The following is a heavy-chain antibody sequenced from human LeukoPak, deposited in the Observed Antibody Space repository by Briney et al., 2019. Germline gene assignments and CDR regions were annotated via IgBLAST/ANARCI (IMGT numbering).Heavy chain of an antibody. CDR3: ARGTGTTLSDYYYGMDV. Sequence: GGSLRLSCAASGFTFSSYSMNWVRQAPGKGLEWVSSISSSSSYIYYADSVKGRFTISRDNAKNSLYLQMNSLRDEDTAVYYCARGTGTTLSDYYYGMDVWGQGTTVTVSS. J-gene: IGHJ6*02. CDR1: GFTFSSYS. V-gene: IGHV3-21*01. D-gene: IGHD1-1*01. CDR2: ISSSSSYI.